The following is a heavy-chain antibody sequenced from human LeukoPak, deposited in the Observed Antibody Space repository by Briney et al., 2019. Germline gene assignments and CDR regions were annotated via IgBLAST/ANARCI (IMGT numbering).Heavy chain of an antibody. V-gene: IGHV3-74*01. Sequence: GGSLRLSCAASGFTFSSYWMYWVRQAPGKGLVWVSRINGDGSSTSYADSVKGRFTISRDNAKNTLYLQMDSLRAEDTAVYFCARDYYASSGWFDYWGQETLVTVSS. CDR3: ARDYYASSGWFDY. CDR1: GFTFSSYW. J-gene: IGHJ4*02. D-gene: IGHD3-22*01. CDR2: INGDGSST.